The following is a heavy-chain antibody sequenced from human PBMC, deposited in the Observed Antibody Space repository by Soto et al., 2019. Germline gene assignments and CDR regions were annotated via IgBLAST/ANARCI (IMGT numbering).Heavy chain of an antibody. J-gene: IGHJ4*02. CDR3: ARDTSRGEYDY. Sequence: ASVKVSCKASGDTFTSYAMHWVRQAPGQRLEWMGWINAGNGNRKYSQKFQGRVTMTTDTSTSTAYLDLRSLRSDDTAVYFCARDTSRGEYDYWGQGTLVTVSS. CDR1: GDTFTSYA. CDR2: INAGNGNR. V-gene: IGHV1-3*01. D-gene: IGHD3-10*01.